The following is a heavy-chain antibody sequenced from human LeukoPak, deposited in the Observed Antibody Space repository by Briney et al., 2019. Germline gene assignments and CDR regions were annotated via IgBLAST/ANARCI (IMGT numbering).Heavy chain of an antibody. J-gene: IGHJ3*02. Sequence: PGGSLRLSCAASEFTISRYWMHWVRQAPGKGLVWVSNINNDGSITTYADSVKGRFTISRDNVKNTLFLQMNSLGAEDTALYYCARGWNITPRSGFDIWGLGTMVTVSS. CDR2: INNDGSIT. CDR3: ARGWNITPRSGFDI. D-gene: IGHD1/OR15-1a*01. CDR1: EFTISRYW. V-gene: IGHV3-74*01.